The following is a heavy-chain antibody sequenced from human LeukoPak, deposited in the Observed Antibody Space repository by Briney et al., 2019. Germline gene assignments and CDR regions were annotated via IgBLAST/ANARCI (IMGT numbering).Heavy chain of an antibody. CDR2: IIPIFGTA. CDR3: ARSDSSSSYYYYYGMDV. CDR1: GGTFSSYA. J-gene: IGHJ6*02. Sequence: ASVKVSCKASGGTFSSYAISWVRQAPGQGLEWMGGIIPIFGTANYAQKFQGRVTITADESTSTAYMELSSLRSEDTAVYYCARSDSSSSYYYYYGMDVWGQGTTVTVSS. D-gene: IGHD6-6*01. V-gene: IGHV1-69*13.